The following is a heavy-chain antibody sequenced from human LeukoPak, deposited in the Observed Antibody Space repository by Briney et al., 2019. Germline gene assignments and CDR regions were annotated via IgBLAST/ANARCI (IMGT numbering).Heavy chain of an antibody. D-gene: IGHD3-10*01. CDR1: GFTFSSYG. CDR3: ARANSLMFRGVITYFDS. V-gene: IGHV3-48*02. CDR2: ISDSSAII. Sequence: PGGSLKISCAASGFTFSSYGMNWVRQAPGKGLDYVAYISDSSAIIYYGDSVKGRFTISRDNAKNSLYLQMNRLRDEDTAVYYCARANSLMFRGVITYFDSWGQGTLVTVSS. J-gene: IGHJ4*02.